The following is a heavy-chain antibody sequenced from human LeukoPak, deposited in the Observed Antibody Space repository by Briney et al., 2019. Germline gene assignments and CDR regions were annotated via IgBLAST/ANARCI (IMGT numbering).Heavy chain of an antibody. J-gene: IGHJ4*02. D-gene: IGHD3-22*01. CDR2: ISYSGST. Sequence: SETLSLTCTVSGGSISSDYWSWIRQPREKGLEWIGHISYSGSTSYDPSLKSRVTISGDSSKNQFSLKLSSVTAADTAVYYCARFYYDSRGYWYYFDYWGQGTLVTVSS. CDR1: GGSISSDY. V-gene: IGHV4-59*08. CDR3: ARFYYDSRGYWYYFDY.